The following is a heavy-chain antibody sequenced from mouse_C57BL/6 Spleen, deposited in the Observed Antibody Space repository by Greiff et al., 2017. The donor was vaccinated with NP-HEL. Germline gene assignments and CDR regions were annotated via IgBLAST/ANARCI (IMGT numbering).Heavy chain of an antibody. J-gene: IGHJ2*01. D-gene: IGHD2-3*01. CDR3: ARSHDIYDGYGNY. CDR2: INPNNGGT. CDR1: GYTFTDYY. Sequence: EVQLQQSGPELVKPGASVKISCKASGYTFTDYYMNWVKQSHGKSLEWIGDINPNNGGTSYNQKFKGKATLTVDKSSSTAYMELRSLTSEDSAVYYCARSHDIYDGYGNYWGQGTTLTVSS. V-gene: IGHV1-26*01.